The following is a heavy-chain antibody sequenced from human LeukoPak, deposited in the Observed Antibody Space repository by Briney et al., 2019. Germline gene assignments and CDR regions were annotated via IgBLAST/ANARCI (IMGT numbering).Heavy chain of an antibody. Sequence: SETLSLTCAVYGGSFSGYYWSWIRQPPGKRLEWIGEINHSGSTNYNPSLKSRVTISVDTSKNQFSLKLSSVTAADTAVYYCARDRYYYASGEDAFDIWGQGTMVTVSS. CDR1: GGSFSGYY. D-gene: IGHD3-10*01. V-gene: IGHV4-34*01. CDR2: INHSGST. J-gene: IGHJ3*02. CDR3: ARDRYYYASGEDAFDI.